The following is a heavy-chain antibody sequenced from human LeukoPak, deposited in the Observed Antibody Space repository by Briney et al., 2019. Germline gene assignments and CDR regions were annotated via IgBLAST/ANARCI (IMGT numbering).Heavy chain of an antibody. CDR1: GDSISSYY. J-gene: IGHJ4*02. CDR3: ARQPGGYYFDY. Sequence: SETLSPTCTVSGDSISSYYWSWIRQPPGRGLEWIGHIHYSGSTNYNPSLKSRVTISVDTSKNQFSLKLSSVTAADTAVYYCARQPGGYYFDYWGQGTLVTVSS. D-gene: IGHD3-16*01. CDR2: IHYSGST. V-gene: IGHV4-59*01.